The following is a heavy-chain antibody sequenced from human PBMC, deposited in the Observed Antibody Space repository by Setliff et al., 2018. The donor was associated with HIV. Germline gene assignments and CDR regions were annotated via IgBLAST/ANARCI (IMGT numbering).Heavy chain of an antibody. Sequence: PSETLSLTCAVYGGSFSAYYWTWIRQPPGKGLEWIGEISHGGSTSYNPSLKSRVTISLDTSKNQFSQNLTSVTAADTAVYYCARLGEFWSQGSLVTVSS. V-gene: IGHV4-34*01. J-gene: IGHJ4*02. CDR1: GGSFSAYY. CDR3: ARLGEF. CDR2: ISHGGST. D-gene: IGHD3-16*01.